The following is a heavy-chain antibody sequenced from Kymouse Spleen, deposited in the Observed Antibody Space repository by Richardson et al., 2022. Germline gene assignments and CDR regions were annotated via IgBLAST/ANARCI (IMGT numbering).Heavy chain of an antibody. Sequence: EVQLVESGGGLVQPGRSLRLSCAASGFTFDDYAMHWVRQAPGKGLEWVSGISWNSGSIGYADSVKGRFTISRDNAKNSLYLQMNSLRAEDTALYYCAKDKGTGVLGYWGQGTLVTVSS. CDR2: ISWNSGSI. CDR1: GFTFDDYA. J-gene: IGHJ4*02. CDR3: AKDKGTGVLGY. D-gene: IGHD7-27*02. V-gene: IGHV3-9*01.